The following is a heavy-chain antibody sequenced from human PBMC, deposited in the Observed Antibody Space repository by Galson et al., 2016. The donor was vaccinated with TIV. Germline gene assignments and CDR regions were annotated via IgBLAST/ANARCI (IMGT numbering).Heavy chain of an antibody. Sequence: SLRLSCAASGLSVSDNYMTWVRQAPGKGLEWVALIDSDGSTIHADSVKGRFTVSRDNSKNMVYLQMNSLRPEDTAVYFCARERRHCGNECLLRYYYGMDAWGQGTTVTVSS. D-gene: IGHD2-21*01. CDR3: ARERRHCGNECLLRYYYGMDA. CDR1: GLSVSDNY. V-gene: IGHV3-66*02. CDR2: IDSDGST. J-gene: IGHJ6*02.